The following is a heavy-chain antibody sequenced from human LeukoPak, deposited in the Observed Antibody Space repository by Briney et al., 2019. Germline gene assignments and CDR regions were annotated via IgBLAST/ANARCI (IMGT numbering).Heavy chain of an antibody. CDR1: GGSISSSSYY. CDR2: IYYSGST. J-gene: IGHJ4*02. CDR3: ARGGNYYGSGSYDY. Sequence: SETLSLTCTVSGGSISSSSYYWSWIRQPPGKGLEWIGYIYYSGSTNYNPSLKSRVTISVDTSKNQFSLKLSSVTAADTAVYYCARGGNYYGSGSYDYWGQGTLVTVSS. V-gene: IGHV4-61*01. D-gene: IGHD3-10*01.